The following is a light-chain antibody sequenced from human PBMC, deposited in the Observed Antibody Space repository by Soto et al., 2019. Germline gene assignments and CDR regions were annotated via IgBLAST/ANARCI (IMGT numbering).Light chain of an antibody. CDR3: QSYDATNQV. J-gene: IGLJ3*02. CDR2: EDN. V-gene: IGLV6-57*01. CDR1: SGSIASNY. Sequence: NFMLTQPHSVSESPGKTVIISCTRSSGSIASNYVQWYQQRPGSSPTTVIYEDNQRPSGVPDRFSGSIHSSSNSASLTISGLETEDEADYYCQSYDATNQVFGGGTKLTVL.